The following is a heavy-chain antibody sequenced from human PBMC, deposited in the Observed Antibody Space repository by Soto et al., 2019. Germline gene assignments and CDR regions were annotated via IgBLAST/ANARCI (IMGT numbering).Heavy chain of an antibody. D-gene: IGHD3-10*01. V-gene: IGHV1-18*01. CDR1: GYTFTSYG. Sequence: ASVKVSCKASGYTFTSYGMSWVRQAPGQGLGWMGWISAYNGNTNYAQKLQGWVTMTRDTSISTAYMELSRLRSDDTAVYYCARDYVPGPGSYYYYGMDVWGQGTTVTVSS. CDR3: ARDYVPGPGSYYYYGMDV. CDR2: ISAYNGNT. J-gene: IGHJ6*02.